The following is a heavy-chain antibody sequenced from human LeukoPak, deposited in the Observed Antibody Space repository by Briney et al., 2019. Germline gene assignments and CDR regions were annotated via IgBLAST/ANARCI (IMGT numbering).Heavy chain of an antibody. V-gene: IGHV5-51*01. Sequence: GESLKISCKASGYTFTNNWIAWVRQKPGKGPEWTGIIHPDDSDTMYSPSFQGQVTVSVDKSMSTTFLQWSSLKTSDTATYYCARLRDSSSWFFGYWGQGPLVTVSP. D-gene: IGHD6-13*01. J-gene: IGHJ4*02. CDR1: GYTFTNNW. CDR2: IHPDDSDT. CDR3: ARLRDSSSWFFGY.